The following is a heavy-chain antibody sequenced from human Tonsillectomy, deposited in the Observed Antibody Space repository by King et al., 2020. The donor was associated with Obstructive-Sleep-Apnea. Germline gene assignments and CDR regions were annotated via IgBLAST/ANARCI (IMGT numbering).Heavy chain of an antibody. Sequence: QLVQSGAEVKKPGESLKISCKGSGYRFTSYWIGWVRQMPGKGLEWMGIIYPGDSDTRHSPSFQGQVTMSADKSISTAYLHWSSLKASDTAMYYCARRSRDGSGYYDYYFDYWGQGTLVTVSS. CDR1: GYRFTSYW. CDR2: IYPGDSDT. J-gene: IGHJ4*02. V-gene: IGHV5-51*01. CDR3: ARRSRDGSGYYDYYFDY. D-gene: IGHD3-22*01.